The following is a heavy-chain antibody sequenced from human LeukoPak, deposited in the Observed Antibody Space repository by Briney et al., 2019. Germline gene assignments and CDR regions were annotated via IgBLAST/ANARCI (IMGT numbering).Heavy chain of an antibody. CDR2: ISGSGGST. Sequence: PGGSLRLSCAASGFTFSSYGMSWVRQAPGKGLEWVSAISGSGGSTYYADSVKGRFTISRDNSKNTLYLQMNSLRAEDTAVYYCAKDQLLWFGEFVETGAFDIWGQGTMVTVSS. J-gene: IGHJ3*02. D-gene: IGHD3-10*01. CDR1: GFTFSSYG. V-gene: IGHV3-23*01. CDR3: AKDQLLWFGEFVETGAFDI.